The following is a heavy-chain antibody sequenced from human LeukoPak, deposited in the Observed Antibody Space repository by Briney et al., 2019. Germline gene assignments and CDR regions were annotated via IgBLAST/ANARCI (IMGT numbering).Heavy chain of an antibody. CDR2: ITLSSSTV. CDR1: GFSFNNYN. Sequence: GGSLRLSCTASGFSFNNYNMHWVRQAPGKGLEWVSYITLSSSTVYYADSVRGRFTISRDNAKNSLYLQMNSLRAEDTAVYYCARDRDTDWYFDSWGQGTLVTVSS. J-gene: IGHJ4*02. CDR3: ARDRDTDWYFDS. D-gene: IGHD2-2*02. V-gene: IGHV3-48*01.